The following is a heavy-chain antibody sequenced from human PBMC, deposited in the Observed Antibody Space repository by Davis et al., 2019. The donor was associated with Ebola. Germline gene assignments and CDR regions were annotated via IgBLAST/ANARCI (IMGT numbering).Heavy chain of an antibody. V-gene: IGHV3-64D*06. Sequence: GGSLRLSCSASGFSDYAIHWVRQAPGKGLECVSSITPNGRATYYTDSVKGRFTISRDNSRSTLQMSRLRTEDTAVYYCVKSKGPRSGWYGAFGVFDLWGQGTLVTVTS. D-gene: IGHD6-19*01. CDR1: GFSDYA. J-gene: IGHJ4*02. CDR3: VKSKGPRSGWYGAFGVFDL. CDR2: ITPNGRAT.